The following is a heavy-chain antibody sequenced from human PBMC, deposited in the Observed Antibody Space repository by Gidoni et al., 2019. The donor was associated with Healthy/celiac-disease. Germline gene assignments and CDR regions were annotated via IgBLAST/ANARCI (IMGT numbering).Heavy chain of an antibody. Sequence: QLQLQESGPGLVKPSATLSLTCTVSGCSISSSSYYWGWIRQPPGKGLEWIGSIYYSGSTYYNPSLKSRVTISVDTSKNQFSLKLSSVTAADTAVYYCARPRPVWNSYGGDWGQGTLVTVSS. CDR1: GCSISSSSYY. J-gene: IGHJ4*02. CDR3: ARPRPVWNSYGGD. CDR2: IYYSGST. D-gene: IGHD5-18*01. V-gene: IGHV4-39*01.